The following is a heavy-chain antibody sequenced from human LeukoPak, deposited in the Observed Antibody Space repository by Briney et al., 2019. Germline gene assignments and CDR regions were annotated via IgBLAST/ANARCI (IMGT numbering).Heavy chain of an antibody. CDR2: IDHSGST. D-gene: IGHD4-11*01. CDR1: GGSFSGYY. V-gene: IGHV4-34*01. Sequence: SETLSLTCAVYGGSFSGYYWSWIRQPPGKGLEWIGEIDHSGSTNYNPSLKSRVTISVDTSKNQFSLKLSSVTAADTAVYYCARARGRAATVNSYYYYGMDVWGQGTTVTVSS. J-gene: IGHJ6*02. CDR3: ARARGRAATVNSYYYYGMDV.